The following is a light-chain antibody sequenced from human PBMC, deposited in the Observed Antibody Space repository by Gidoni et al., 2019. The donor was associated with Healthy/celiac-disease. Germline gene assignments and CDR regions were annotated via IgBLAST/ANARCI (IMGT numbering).Light chain of an antibody. V-gene: IGLV3-25*02. Sequence: SYELTQPPSVSVPPGQTARINCSVDALPKQYAYWYQQKPGQAPVLLIYNDSERPSGIPERFSGSSSGTTVTLTISGVQAEDEADYYGQSSDSSGTSLVFGGGTKLTVL. CDR3: QSSDSSGTSLV. CDR2: NDS. J-gene: IGLJ3*02. CDR1: ALPKQY.